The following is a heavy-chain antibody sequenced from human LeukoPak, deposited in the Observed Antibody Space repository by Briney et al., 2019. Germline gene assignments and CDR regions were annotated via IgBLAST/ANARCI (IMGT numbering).Heavy chain of an antibody. CDR3: ARFLLATRRGNWFDP. Sequence: GASVKVSCKASGYTFTSSDINWVRQATGQGLEWMGWMNPNSGNTGYAQKFQGRVTITRNTSISTAYMELSSLRSEDTAVYYCARFLLATRRGNWFDPWGQGTLVIASS. CDR2: MNPNSGNT. D-gene: IGHD6-6*01. V-gene: IGHV1-8*03. CDR1: GYTFTSSD. J-gene: IGHJ5*02.